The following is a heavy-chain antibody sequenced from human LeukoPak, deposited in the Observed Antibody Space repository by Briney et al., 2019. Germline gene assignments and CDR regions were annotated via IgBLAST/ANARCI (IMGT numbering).Heavy chain of an antibody. CDR1: GFTFSSYA. V-gene: IGHV3-23*01. CDR3: AKGSSGGARFFDY. CDR2: ISGSGGST. D-gene: IGHD1-26*01. Sequence: GGSLRLSCAAPGFTFSSYAMSWVRQAPGKGRECVSAISGSGGSTYYADSVKGRFTISRDNSKNTLYLQMNSLRAEDTAVYYCAKGSSGGARFFDYWGQGTLVTVSS. J-gene: IGHJ4*02.